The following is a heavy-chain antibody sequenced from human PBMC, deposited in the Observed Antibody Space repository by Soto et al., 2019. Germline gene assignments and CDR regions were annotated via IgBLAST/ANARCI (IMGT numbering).Heavy chain of an antibody. V-gene: IGHV1-58*01. CDR2: IVVGSGNT. CDR3: AADGVYYDILTGRSQSFDY. D-gene: IGHD3-9*01. Sequence: ASVKVSCKASGFTFTSSAVQWVRQARGQRLEWIGWIVVGSGNTNYAQKFQERATITRDMSTSTAYMELSSLRSEDTAVYYCAADGVYYDILTGRSQSFDYWGQGTLVTVSS. CDR1: GFTFTSSA. J-gene: IGHJ4*02.